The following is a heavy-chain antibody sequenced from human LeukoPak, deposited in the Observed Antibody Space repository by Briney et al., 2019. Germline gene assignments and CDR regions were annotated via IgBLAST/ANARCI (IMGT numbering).Heavy chain of an antibody. D-gene: IGHD1-26*01. Sequence: GGSLRLSCAASGFPFSSFAMSWVRQAPGKGLEWVSGISGSGGTTYSAASVEGRFTISRDNSKNTLFLQMNSLRAEDTAVYYCAKSKVGAPDYFDYWGQGTLVTVSS. CDR1: GFPFSSFA. CDR2: ISGSGGTT. J-gene: IGHJ4*02. CDR3: AKSKVGAPDYFDY. V-gene: IGHV3-23*01.